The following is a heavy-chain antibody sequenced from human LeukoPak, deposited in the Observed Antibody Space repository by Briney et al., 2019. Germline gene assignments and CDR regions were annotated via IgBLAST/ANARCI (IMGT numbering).Heavy chain of an antibody. CDR2: IYYTGST. CDR3: ARHGERYSSSWYYFDY. Sequence: SETLSLTCTISGGSVSDYYWSWIRQSPGKGLEWIGYIYYTGSTSYNPSLKSRVTISADTSKNQFSLKLSSVTAADTAVYYCARHGERYSSSWYYFDYWGQGTLVTVSS. V-gene: IGHV4-59*08. J-gene: IGHJ4*02. CDR1: GGSVSDYY. D-gene: IGHD6-13*01.